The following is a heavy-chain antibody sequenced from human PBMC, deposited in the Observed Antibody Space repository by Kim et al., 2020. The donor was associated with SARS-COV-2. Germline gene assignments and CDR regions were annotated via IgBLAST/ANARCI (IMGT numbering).Heavy chain of an antibody. CDR1: GASISSGDYY. CDR2: ISNGGTT. D-gene: IGHD3-10*01. V-gene: IGHV4-30-4*01. CDR3: ARVAGDSGPYPYYFDS. J-gene: IGHJ4*02. Sequence: SETLSLTCTVSGASISSGDYYWSWIRQPPGKGLEWIGRISNGGTTYYNPFLKSRVVISLDMSKNQFSLKLSSETVADTAVYYCARVAGDSGPYPYYFDSWGQGTLVTVSS.